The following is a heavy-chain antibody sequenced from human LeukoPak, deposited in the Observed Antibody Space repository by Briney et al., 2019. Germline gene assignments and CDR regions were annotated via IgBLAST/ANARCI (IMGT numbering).Heavy chain of an antibody. Sequence: GGSPRLSCAASGFTLSSYWMSWVRPAPGKGLAGVASIKQDGSEKYYVDSVKGRFTISRDNAKNSLYLQMNSLRAEDTAVYYCSRASYYDFWSVYNFDYWCQGTLVTVSS. CDR1: GFTLSSYW. V-gene: IGHV3-7*01. CDR3: SRASYYDFWSVYNFDY. J-gene: IGHJ4*02. D-gene: IGHD3-3*01. CDR2: IKQDGSEK.